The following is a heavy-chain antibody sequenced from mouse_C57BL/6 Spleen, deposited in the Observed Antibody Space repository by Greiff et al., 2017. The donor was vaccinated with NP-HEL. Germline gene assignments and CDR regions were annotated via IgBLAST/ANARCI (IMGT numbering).Heavy chain of an antibody. CDR2: IYPSDSET. Sequence: QVQLQQPGAELVRPGSSVKLSCKASGYTFTSYWMDWVKQRPGQGLEWIGNIYPSDSETHYNQKFKDKATLTVDKSSSTAYMQLSSLTSEDSAVYYCARLRTTVVATEYFDVWGTGTTVTVSS. CDR3: ARLRTTVVATEYFDV. CDR1: GYTFTSYW. V-gene: IGHV1-61*01. J-gene: IGHJ1*03. D-gene: IGHD1-1*01.